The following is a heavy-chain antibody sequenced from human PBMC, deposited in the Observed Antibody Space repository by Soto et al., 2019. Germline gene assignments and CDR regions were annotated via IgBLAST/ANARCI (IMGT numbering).Heavy chain of an antibody. CDR1: GFTFSSYG. CDR3: AKEGGLSGSYYISSSYYFDY. Sequence: QVQLVESGGGVVQPGRSLRLSCVASGFTFSSYGMHWVRQAPGKGLEWVAIISYDGSNTYYADSVKGRFTISRENSKNTLYLPMNSLGAEDTSVYYCAKEGGLSGSYYISSSYYFDYWGQGTLVTVSS. CDR2: ISYDGSNT. J-gene: IGHJ4*02. D-gene: IGHD1-26*01. V-gene: IGHV3-30*18.